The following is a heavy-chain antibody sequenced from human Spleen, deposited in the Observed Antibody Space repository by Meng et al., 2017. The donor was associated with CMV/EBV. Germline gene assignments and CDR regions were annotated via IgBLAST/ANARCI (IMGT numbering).Heavy chain of an antibody. D-gene: IGHD6-25*01. CDR2: ISSSSSTI. Sequence: GESLKISCAASGFTFSSYSMNWVRQAPGKGLEWVSYISSSSSTIYYADSVKGRFTISRDNAKNSLYLQMNSLRAEDTAVYYWARDSGWSSRGNWFDPWGQGTLVTVSS. CDR3: ARDSGWSSRGNWFDP. CDR1: GFTFSSYS. V-gene: IGHV3-48*04. J-gene: IGHJ5*02.